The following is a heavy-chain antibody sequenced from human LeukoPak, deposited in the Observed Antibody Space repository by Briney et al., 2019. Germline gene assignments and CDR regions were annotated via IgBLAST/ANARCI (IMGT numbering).Heavy chain of an antibody. CDR1: GGSFSGYY. Sequence: SETLSLTCAVYGGSFSGYYWSWIRQPPGKGLEWIGEINHSGSTNYNSSLKSRVTISVDTSKNQFSLKLSSVTAADTAVYYCARLSLDIVVVVAADLDAFDIWGQGTMVTVSS. CDR2: INHSGST. V-gene: IGHV4-34*01. CDR3: ARLSLDIVVVVAADLDAFDI. J-gene: IGHJ3*02. D-gene: IGHD2-15*01.